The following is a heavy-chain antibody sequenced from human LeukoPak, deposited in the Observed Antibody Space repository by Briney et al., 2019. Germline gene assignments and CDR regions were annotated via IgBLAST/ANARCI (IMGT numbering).Heavy chain of an antibody. CDR3: ARRLWFGELLIDY. CDR1: GGSFSGYY. J-gene: IGHJ4*02. Sequence: PSETLSLTCAVYGGSFSGYYWSWIRQPPGKGLEWIGEINHSGSTNYNPSLKSRVTISVDTSKNQFSLKLSSVTAADTAVYYCARRLWFGELLIDYWGQGTLVTVSS. V-gene: IGHV4-34*01. CDR2: INHSGST. D-gene: IGHD3-10*01.